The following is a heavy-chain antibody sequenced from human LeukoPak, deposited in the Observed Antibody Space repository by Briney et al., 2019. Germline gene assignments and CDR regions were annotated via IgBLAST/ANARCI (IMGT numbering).Heavy chain of an antibody. V-gene: IGHV7-4-1*02. D-gene: IGHD2-2*01. J-gene: IGHJ6*02. CDR3: ASPDCSSTSCLSYYYYYGMDV. CDR2: INTNTGNP. CDR1: GYTFTSYG. Sequence: ASVKVSCKASGYTFTSYGISWVRQAPGQGLEWMGWINTNTGNPTYAQGFTGRFVFSLDTSVSTAYLQISSLKAEDTAVYYCASPDCSSTSCLSYYYYYGMDVWGQGTTVTVSS.